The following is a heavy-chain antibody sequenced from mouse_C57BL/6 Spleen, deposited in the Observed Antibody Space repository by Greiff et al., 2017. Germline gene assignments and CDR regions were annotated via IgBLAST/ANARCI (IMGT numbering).Heavy chain of an antibody. D-gene: IGHD2-2*01. J-gene: IGHJ4*01. CDR3: ARRDYGYDLYDMDY. Sequence: QVQLQQPGAELVKPGASVKMSCKASGYTFTSYWITWVKQRPGQGLEWIGDIYPGSGSTNYNEKFKSKATLTVDTSSSTAYMQLSSLTSEDSAVYYCARRDYGYDLYDMDYWGQGTSVTVSS. CDR1: GYTFTSYW. V-gene: IGHV1-55*01. CDR2: IYPGSGST.